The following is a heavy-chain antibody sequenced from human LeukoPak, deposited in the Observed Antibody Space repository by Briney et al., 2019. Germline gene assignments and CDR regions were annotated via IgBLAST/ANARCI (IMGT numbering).Heavy chain of an antibody. CDR2: IYYSGST. J-gene: IGHJ4*02. V-gene: IGHV4-39*01. CDR3: ARHTSVYDYRFDY. CDR1: GGSISSDTDY. Sequence: SETLSLTCTVSGGSISSDTDYWGWIRQPPGKGLEWIGTIYYSGSTYYNPSLKSRVTISVDTSNNQFSLKLSSVTAADTAVYYCARHTSVYDYRFDYWGQGTLVTVSS. D-gene: IGHD5/OR15-5a*01.